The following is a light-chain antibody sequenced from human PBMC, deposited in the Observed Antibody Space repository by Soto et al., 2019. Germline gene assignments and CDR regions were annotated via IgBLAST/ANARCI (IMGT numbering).Light chain of an antibody. CDR2: EVS. Sequence: QSVLTQPASVSGSPGQSITISCIGTSSDVGGYNYVSWYEQHPGKAPKLMIYEVSNRPSGVSNRFSGSKSGNTASLTISGLKAEDEVDYYCSSYTSSSTRVFGGGTKLTVL. V-gene: IGLV2-14*01. CDR1: SSDVGGYNY. J-gene: IGLJ3*02. CDR3: SSYTSSSTRV.